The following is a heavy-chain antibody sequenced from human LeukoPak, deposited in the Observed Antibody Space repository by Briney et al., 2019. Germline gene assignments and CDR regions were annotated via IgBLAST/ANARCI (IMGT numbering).Heavy chain of an antibody. CDR2: ISSTGDNT. J-gene: IGHJ4*02. D-gene: IGHD5-12*01. CDR3: AKERGGYNGYFEY. CDR1: AFTFSDNA. Sequence: GGSLRLSCAASAFTFSDNAMSWVRQAPGKGLEWVSAISSTGDNTYYADSVKGQFTISRDNSHNTLYLQMSSLRAEDTAIYYCAKERGGYNGYFEYWGQGTLVTVSS. V-gene: IGHV3-23*01.